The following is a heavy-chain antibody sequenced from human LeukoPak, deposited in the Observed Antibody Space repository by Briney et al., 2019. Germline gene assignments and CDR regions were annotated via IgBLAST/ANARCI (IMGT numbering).Heavy chain of an antibody. CDR2: IYDSGSA. D-gene: IGHD3-10*01. J-gene: IGHJ4*02. Sequence: PSQTLSLTCTVSGGSISSGGYYWSWIRQHPEKGLEWIGYIYDSGSAYYNPSLKSRVTISVDTSENQFSLKLSSVTAADTAVYYCARVNYGSATKEDYWGQGTLVTVSS. CDR1: GGSISSGGYY. CDR3: ARVNYGSATKEDY. V-gene: IGHV4-31*03.